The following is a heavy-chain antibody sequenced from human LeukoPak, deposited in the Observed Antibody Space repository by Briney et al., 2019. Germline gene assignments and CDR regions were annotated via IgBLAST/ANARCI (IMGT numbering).Heavy chain of an antibody. CDR2: IYYSGST. V-gene: IGHV4-59*08. CDR3: ASTSNYAFNI. J-gene: IGHJ3*02. Sequence: SETLSLTCTVSGGSISSYYWSWIRQPPGKGLEWIGYIYYSGSTNSNPSLKSRVTISVDTSKNQFSLKVRSVTAADTAVYYCASTSNYAFNIWGQGTMVTVSS. CDR1: GGSISSYY. D-gene: IGHD5-24*01.